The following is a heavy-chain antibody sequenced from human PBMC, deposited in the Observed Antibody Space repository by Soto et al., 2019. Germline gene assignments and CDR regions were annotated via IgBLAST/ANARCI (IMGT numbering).Heavy chain of an antibody. CDR3: ARGPMVRGVISRNNWFDP. Sequence: SETLSLTCAVYGGSFSGYYWSWIRQPPGKGLEWIGEINHSGSTNYNPSLKSRVTISVDTSKNQFSLKLSSVTAADTAVYYCARGPMVRGVISRNNWFDPWGQGTLVTVSS. CDR1: GGSFSGYY. J-gene: IGHJ5*02. V-gene: IGHV4-34*01. CDR2: INHSGST. D-gene: IGHD3-10*01.